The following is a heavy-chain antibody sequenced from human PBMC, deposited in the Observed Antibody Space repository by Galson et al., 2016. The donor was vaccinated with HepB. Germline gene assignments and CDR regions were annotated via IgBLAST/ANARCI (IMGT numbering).Heavy chain of an antibody. D-gene: IGHD5-12*01. CDR1: GAMFRNYV. V-gene: IGHV1-69*13. CDR3: ARPANPSGDDPYYSDY. CDR2: IIPIFASP. J-gene: IGHJ4*02. Sequence: SVKVSCKASGAMFRNYVIHWVRQAPGQGLEWMGGIIPIFASPNYAQTFQGRVTITADESTTTAYMELSSLTSADTAVYYCARPANPSGDDPYYSDYWGQGTLVTVSS.